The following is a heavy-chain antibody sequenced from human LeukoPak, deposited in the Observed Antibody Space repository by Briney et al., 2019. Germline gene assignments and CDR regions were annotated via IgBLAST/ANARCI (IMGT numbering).Heavy chain of an antibody. Sequence: GGSLRLSCAASGFTFDDYAMHWVRQAPGKGLEWVSGISWNSGSIGYADSVKGRFTISRDNAKNSLYLQMNSLRAEDTAVYYCARDPLSSSSFDLWGQGTLVTVSS. J-gene: IGHJ4*02. D-gene: IGHD6-13*01. CDR1: GFTFDDYA. CDR3: ARDPLSSSSFDL. CDR2: ISWNSGSI. V-gene: IGHV3-9*01.